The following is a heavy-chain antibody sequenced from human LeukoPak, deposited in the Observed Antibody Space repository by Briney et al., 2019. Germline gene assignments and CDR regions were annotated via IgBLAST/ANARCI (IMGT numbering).Heavy chain of an antibody. CDR3: ARFSLRWPAAAIPGHYYYYGMDV. D-gene: IGHD2-2*02. V-gene: IGHV6-1*01. CDR2: TYYRSKWYN. Sequence: SQTLSLTCAISGDSVSSNSAAWNWIRQSPSRGLEWLGRTYYRSKWYNDYAVSVKSRITINPDTSKNQFSLQLNSVTPEDTAVYYCARFSLRWPAAAIPGHYYYYGMDVWGQGTTVTVSS. J-gene: IGHJ6*02. CDR1: GDSVSSNSAA.